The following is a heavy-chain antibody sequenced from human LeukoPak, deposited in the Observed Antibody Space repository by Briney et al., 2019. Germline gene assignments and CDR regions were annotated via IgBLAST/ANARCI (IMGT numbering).Heavy chain of an antibody. J-gene: IGHJ3*02. CDR1: GGTFSSYA. Sequence: ASVKVSCKASGGTFSSYAISWVRQAPGQGLEWMGGIIPILGIANYAQKFQGRVTMTRNTSISTAYMELSSLRSEDTAVYYCARAPGEYDAFDIWGQGTMVTVSS. V-gene: IGHV1-69*10. D-gene: IGHD3-10*01. CDR2: IIPILGIA. CDR3: ARAPGEYDAFDI.